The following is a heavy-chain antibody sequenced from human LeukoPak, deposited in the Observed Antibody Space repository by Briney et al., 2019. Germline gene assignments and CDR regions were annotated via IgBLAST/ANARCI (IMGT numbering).Heavy chain of an antibody. J-gene: IGHJ6*03. V-gene: IGHV3-7*03. CDR2: IKKDGTGI. CDR3: AGGNAMEV. CDR1: GFPFSDSW. Sequence: GGSLRLSCAVSGFPFSDSWMYGVRQAPGKGLEGVANIKKDGTGISYVDSVRGRFIISRDNARNSLYLQMDSLRVEDTAVYFCAGGNAMEVWGKGTAVTVSS. D-gene: IGHD1-1*01.